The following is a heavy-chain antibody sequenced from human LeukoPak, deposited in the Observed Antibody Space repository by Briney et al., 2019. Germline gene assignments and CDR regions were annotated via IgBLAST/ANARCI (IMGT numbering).Heavy chain of an antibody. D-gene: IGHD6-13*01. CDR1: GYTFSDHG. CDR2: IYYDGKNK. Sequence: GGSLRLSCAASGYTFSDHGIHWVRHGPGKGLEWVAIIYYDGKNKYYADSAKGRFTISRDNPKNTAYLQMNSLRGDDTGVYYCSRRGWPTAGTPRMDVWGQGTTVIVSS. V-gene: IGHV3-33*01. CDR3: SRRGWPTAGTPRMDV. J-gene: IGHJ6*02.